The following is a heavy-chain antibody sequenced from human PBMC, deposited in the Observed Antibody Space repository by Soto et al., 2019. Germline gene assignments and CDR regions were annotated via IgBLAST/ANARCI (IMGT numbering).Heavy chain of an antibody. CDR3: ARNRDYAFDY. V-gene: IGHV3-23*01. J-gene: IGHJ4*02. D-gene: IGHD4-17*01. CDR2: IRDSGSST. Sequence: GGSLRLSCAASGFTFSSYAMSWVRQAPGKGLEWVAAIRDSGSSTYYVDSVKGRFTISRDKAKNTLYLQMNSLRTEDAAVYYCARNRDYAFDYWGRGTLVTVSS. CDR1: GFTFSSYA.